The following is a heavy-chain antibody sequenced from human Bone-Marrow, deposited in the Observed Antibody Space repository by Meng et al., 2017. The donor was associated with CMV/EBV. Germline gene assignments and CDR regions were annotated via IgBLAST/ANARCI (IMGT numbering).Heavy chain of an antibody. D-gene: IGHD3-10*01. CDR3: VRDIGRAGG. CDR2: INSEGSST. V-gene: IGHV3-74*01. Sequence: GGSLRLSCAASGYTFSSYWLHWVRQGQGKGLVWVSRINSEGSSTNYADSVKGRFTISRDKAQHTLYLQMNRLKAEDTAVYYCVRDIGRAGGWGQGTLVTVSS. CDR1: GYTFSSYW. J-gene: IGHJ4*02.